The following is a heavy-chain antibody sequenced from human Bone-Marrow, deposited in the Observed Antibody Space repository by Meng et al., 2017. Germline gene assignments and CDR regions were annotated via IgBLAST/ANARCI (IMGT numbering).Heavy chain of an antibody. CDR2: IWYDGSNK. Sequence: GESLKISCAASGFTFSSYGMHWVRQAPGKGLEWVAVIWYDGSNKYYADSVKGRFTISRDNSKNTLYLQMNSLRAEDTAVYYCASEPQWLASRRDYWGQGTLVTVSS. V-gene: IGHV3-33*01. J-gene: IGHJ4*02. D-gene: IGHD6-19*01. CDR1: GFTFSSYG. CDR3: ASEPQWLASRRDY.